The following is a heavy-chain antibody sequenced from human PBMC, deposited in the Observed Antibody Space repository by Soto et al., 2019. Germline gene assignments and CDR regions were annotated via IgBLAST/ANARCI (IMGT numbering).Heavy chain of an antibody. D-gene: IGHD3-10*01. V-gene: IGHV4-31*03. CDR1: GGSISSGGYY. Sequence: PSETLSLTCTVSGGSISSGGYYWSWIRQHPGKGLEWIGYIYYSGSTYYNPSLKSRVTISVDTSKNQFSLKLSSVTAADAAVHYCARGSGSYYNFHYYMDVWGKGTTVTVSS. CDR3: ARGSGSYYNFHYYMDV. CDR2: IYYSGST. J-gene: IGHJ6*03.